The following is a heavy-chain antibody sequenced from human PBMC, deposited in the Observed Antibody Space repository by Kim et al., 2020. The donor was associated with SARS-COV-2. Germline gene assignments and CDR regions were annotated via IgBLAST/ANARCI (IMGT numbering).Heavy chain of an antibody. J-gene: IGHJ4*02. Sequence: AASVKGRFTISRENAKDSLYLHMNSLRAEDTALYYCAKGRIAAAGSFDYWGQGTLVTVSS. V-gene: IGHV3-9*01. CDR3: AKGRIAAAGSFDY. D-gene: IGHD6-13*01.